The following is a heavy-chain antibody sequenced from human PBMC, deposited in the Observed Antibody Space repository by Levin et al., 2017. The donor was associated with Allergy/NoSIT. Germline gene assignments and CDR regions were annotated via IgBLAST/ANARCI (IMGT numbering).Heavy chain of an antibody. CDR1: GYSISSGFY. V-gene: IGHV4-38-2*01. CDR3: ARQVGSAVTYDY. D-gene: IGHD4-17*01. Sequence: SQTLSLTCAVSGYSISSGFYWGWIRQSPGTGLEWIGNIYHSGNTYYNPSLKSRVTIPVDTSNNQFSLKLSSVTAADTAVYYCARQVGSAVTYDYWGQGTLVTVSS. CDR2: IYHSGNT. J-gene: IGHJ4*02.